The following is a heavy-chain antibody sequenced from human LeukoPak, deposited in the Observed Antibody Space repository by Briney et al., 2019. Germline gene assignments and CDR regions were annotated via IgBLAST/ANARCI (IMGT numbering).Heavy chain of an antibody. CDR1: GLTFRTYW. J-gene: IGHJ4*02. Sequence: PGGSLRLSCVGSGLTFRTYWMTWIRQAPGKGLERVANIKPDGSEKYYVDSVKGRFTISRDNAKDSLFLQMNSLRAEDTAVYYCAGGARLWGQGTLVTVSS. V-gene: IGHV3-7*01. CDR2: IKPDGSEK. CDR3: AGGARL.